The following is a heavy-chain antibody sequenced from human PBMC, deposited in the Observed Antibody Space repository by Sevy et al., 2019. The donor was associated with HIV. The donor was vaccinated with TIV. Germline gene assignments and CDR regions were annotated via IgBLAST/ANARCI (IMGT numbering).Heavy chain of an antibody. D-gene: IGHD2-8*01. CDR2: LCFGCGKI. CDR3: AREGCTKPHDY. Sequence: GGSLRLSCAASRFTFNIYSMSWVRQTPGKGLEWVATLCFGCGKINHADSVKGRFTMSRDDSKNAVYLQMNNLRVEDTAIYYCAREGCTKPHDYWGQGTLVTVSS. V-gene: IGHV3-23*01. J-gene: IGHJ4*02. CDR1: RFTFNIYS.